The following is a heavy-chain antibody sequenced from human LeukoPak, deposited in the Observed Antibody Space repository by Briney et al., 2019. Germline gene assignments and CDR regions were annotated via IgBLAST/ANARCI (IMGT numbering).Heavy chain of an antibody. CDR2: IYTSGST. J-gene: IGHJ5*02. V-gene: IGHV4-61*02. D-gene: IGHD3-10*01. CDR3: ARGSNYYESGKGWFDP. Sequence: SETLSLTCTVSGGSISSGSYYWSWIRQPAGKGLEWIGRIYTSGSTNYNPSLKSRVTISVDTSKNQFSLKLSSVTAADTSVYFCARGSNYYESGKGWFDPWGQGTLVTVSS. CDR1: GGSISSGSYY.